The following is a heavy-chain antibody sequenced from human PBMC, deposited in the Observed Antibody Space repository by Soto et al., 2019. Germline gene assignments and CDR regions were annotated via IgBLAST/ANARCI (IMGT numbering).Heavy chain of an antibody. CDR1: GGSFSGYY. Sequence: SSETLSLTCAVYGGSFSGYYWSWIRQPPGKGLEWIGEINHSGSTNYNPSLKSRVTISVDTSKNQFSLKLSSVTAADTAVYYCARWGRDGYKGFDYWGQGTLVTVSS. J-gene: IGHJ4*02. CDR2: INHSGST. D-gene: IGHD5-12*01. CDR3: ARWGRDGYKGFDY. V-gene: IGHV4-34*01.